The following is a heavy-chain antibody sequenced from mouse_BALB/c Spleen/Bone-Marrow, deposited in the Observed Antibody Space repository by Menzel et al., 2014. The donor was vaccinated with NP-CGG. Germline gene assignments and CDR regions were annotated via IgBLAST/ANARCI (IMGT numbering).Heavy chain of an antibody. CDR1: GYTFTNYW. Sequence: VKLVEPGAELVRPGTSVKISCKASGYTFTNYWLGWVKQRPGHGLEWIGDIYPGGGYTNYNEKFKGKATLTADTSSSTAYMQLSSLTSEDSAVYFCARGNGPYAMDYWGQGTSVTVSS. J-gene: IGHJ4*01. V-gene: IGHV1-63*02. CDR2: IYPGGGYT. D-gene: IGHD1-1*02. CDR3: ARGNGPYAMDY.